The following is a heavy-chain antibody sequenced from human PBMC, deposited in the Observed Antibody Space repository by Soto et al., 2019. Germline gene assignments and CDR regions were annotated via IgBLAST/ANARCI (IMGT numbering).Heavy chain of an antibody. CDR1: GFTFSSYA. CDR2: INWNGGST. CDR3: ARDLSGYVPFDY. Sequence: PGGSLRLSCAASGFTFSSYAMYWVRQAPGKGLEWVSDINWNGGSTGYADSVKGRFTISRDNAKNSLYLQMNSLRAEDTALYYCARDLSGYVPFDYWGQGTLVTVSS. V-gene: IGHV3-20*04. D-gene: IGHD5-12*01. J-gene: IGHJ4*02.